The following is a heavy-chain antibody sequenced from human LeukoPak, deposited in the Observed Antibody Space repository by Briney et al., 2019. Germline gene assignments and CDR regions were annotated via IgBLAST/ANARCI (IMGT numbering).Heavy chain of an antibody. J-gene: IGHJ4*02. CDR1: GFTFSNYA. CDR3: AKGTTGLSSSWLFDY. V-gene: IGHV3-23*01. Sequence: PGGSLIPSCAASGFTFSNYAISSVRQPPGNGLGWVSALIGSGISTYYASCVSHRFTISRDNSKNTMYLQMNTLRAEDTGLYYCAKGTTGLSSSWLFDYWGQGTLVTVSS. D-gene: IGHD6-13*01. CDR2: LIGSGIST.